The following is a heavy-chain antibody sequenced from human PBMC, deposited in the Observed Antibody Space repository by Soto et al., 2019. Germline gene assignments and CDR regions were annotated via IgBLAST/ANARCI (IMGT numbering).Heavy chain of an antibody. J-gene: IGHJ4*02. CDR1: GYTFTNYA. D-gene: IGHD1-26*01. V-gene: IGHV1-3*01. CDR2: INAGNGNT. CDR3: ARDRWELLYGFDC. Sequence: QVQLVQSGAEVKKPGASVKVSCRASGYTFTNYALHWVRQAPGQGLEWMGWINAGNGNTKYSQKFQVRVTITRDTSASTAYMELSSLRSEDTAVYYCARDRWELLYGFDCWGQGTLVTVSS.